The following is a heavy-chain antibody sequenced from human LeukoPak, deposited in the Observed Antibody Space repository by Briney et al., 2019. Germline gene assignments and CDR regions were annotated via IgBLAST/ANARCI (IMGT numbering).Heavy chain of an antibody. J-gene: IGHJ4*02. D-gene: IGHD6-19*01. V-gene: IGHV1-69*05. Sequence: ASVKVSCKASGGTFSSYAISWVRQAPGQGREWMGGIIPIFGTANYAQKFQGRVTITTDESTSTAYMELSSLRSEDTAVYYCARDLAVAGIFDYWGQGTLVTVSS. CDR2: IIPIFGTA. CDR1: GGTFSSYA. CDR3: ARDLAVAGIFDY.